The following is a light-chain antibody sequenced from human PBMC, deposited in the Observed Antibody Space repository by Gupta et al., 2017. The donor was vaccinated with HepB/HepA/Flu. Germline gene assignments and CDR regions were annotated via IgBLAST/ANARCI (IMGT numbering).Light chain of an antibody. CDR3: SSYTSSSTVV. CDR1: SSDVGGYNY. J-gene: IGLJ2*01. CDR2: DVS. Sequence: QPALTHPASVSGSPGQSTTISCTGTSSDVGGYNYVSWYQQHPGKAPKLMIYDVSNRPSGVSNRFSGSKSGNTASLTISGLQAEDEADYYCSSYTSSSTVVFGGGTKLTVL. V-gene: IGLV2-14*03.